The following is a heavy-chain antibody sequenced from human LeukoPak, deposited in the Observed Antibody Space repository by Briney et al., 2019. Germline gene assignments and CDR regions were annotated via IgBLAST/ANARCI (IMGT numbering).Heavy chain of an antibody. J-gene: IGHJ4*02. CDR2: ISVSGNT. CDR1: GFTLSSYA. D-gene: IGHD2-21*01. CDR3: AKAPVTTCSGAYCYPFDY. Sequence: GGSLRLSRAASGFTLSSYAMSWVRQAPGKGLEWVSAISVSGNTYHADSVKGRFTISRDSSKNTLFLQMNRLRAEDAAVYYCAKAPVTTCSGAYCYPFDYWGQGTLVTVSS. V-gene: IGHV3-23*01.